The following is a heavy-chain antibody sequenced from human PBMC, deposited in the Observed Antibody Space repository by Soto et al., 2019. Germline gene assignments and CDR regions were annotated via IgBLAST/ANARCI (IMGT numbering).Heavy chain of an antibody. CDR2: ISGSGGST. D-gene: IGHD3-10*01. CDR3: EKALGSRSYYGAGSYYGGVDY. Sequence: EVQLLESGGGLVQPGGSLRLSCAASGFTFSSYAMSWVRQAPGKGLEWVSAISGSGGSTYYADSVKGRFNISRDNSKNTLYLQMNSLRAEDTAVYYCEKALGSRSYYGAGSYYGGVDYWCQGTLVTVSS. J-gene: IGHJ4*02. CDR1: GFTFSSYA. V-gene: IGHV3-23*01.